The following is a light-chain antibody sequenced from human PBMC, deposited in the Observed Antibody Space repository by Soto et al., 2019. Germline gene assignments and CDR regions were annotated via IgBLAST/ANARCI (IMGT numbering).Light chain of an antibody. CDR2: EVT. CDR3: CSYARNRLYV. Sequence: QSAPTQPASVSGSPGQSITISCTGTSSDVGGYNFVSWYQQKPGKAPKLLIYEVTYRPSGISDRFSGSKSGNTASLTISGLQDEDEASYYCCSYARNRLYVFGSGTKVTVL. CDR1: SSDVGGYNF. J-gene: IGLJ1*01. V-gene: IGLV2-14*01.